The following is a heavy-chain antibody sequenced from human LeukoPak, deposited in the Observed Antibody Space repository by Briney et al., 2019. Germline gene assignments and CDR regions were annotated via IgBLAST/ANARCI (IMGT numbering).Heavy chain of an antibody. D-gene: IGHD3-22*01. CDR3: ARGYYYDSSGYSYTGFDP. V-gene: IGHV1-2*02. CDR1: GYTFTGYC. Sequence: ASVKVSCKASGYTFTGYCMHWVRQAPGQGLEWMGWINPKSGGTNYAQKFQGRVTMTRDTSISTTYMELSRLRSDDTAVYYCARGYYYDSSGYSYTGFDPWGQGTLVTVSS. CDR2: INPKSGGT. J-gene: IGHJ5*02.